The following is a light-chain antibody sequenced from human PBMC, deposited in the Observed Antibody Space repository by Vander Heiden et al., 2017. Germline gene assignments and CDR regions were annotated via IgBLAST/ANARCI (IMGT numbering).Light chain of an antibody. CDR2: VAS. V-gene: IGKV1-39*01. Sequence: IQMTQSPSSLSASVGDRVTITCRASQSISSYLNWYQQKPGRVPELLIYVASSLQSGVPSKFSGSGSGTDFTVTISSLQPEDFATYYCQQSYDTPYTFGQGTKLEIK. CDR1: QSISSY. CDR3: QQSYDTPYT. J-gene: IGKJ2*01.